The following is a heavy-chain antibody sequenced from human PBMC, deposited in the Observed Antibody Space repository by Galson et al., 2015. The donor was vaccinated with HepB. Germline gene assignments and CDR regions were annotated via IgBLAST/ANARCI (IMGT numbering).Heavy chain of an antibody. Sequence: SVKVSCKASGGTFSSYAISWVRQAPGQGLEWMGGIIPIFGTANYAQKFQGRVTITADESTSTAYMELSSLRSEDTAVYYCARSMVRGVIEGLPSHWFDPWGQGTLVTVSS. CDR1: GGTFSSYA. V-gene: IGHV1-69*13. D-gene: IGHD3-10*01. CDR2: IIPIFGTA. CDR3: ARSMVRGVIEGLPSHWFDP. J-gene: IGHJ5*02.